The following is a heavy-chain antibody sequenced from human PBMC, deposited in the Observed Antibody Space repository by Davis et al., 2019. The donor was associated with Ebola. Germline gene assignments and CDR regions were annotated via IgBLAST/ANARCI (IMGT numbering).Heavy chain of an antibody. CDR1: GGTFSSYA. CDR2: IIPILGIA. V-gene: IGHV1-69*04. J-gene: IGHJ6*02. CDR3: ARERAEYYYGSGSYYYYGMDV. D-gene: IGHD3-10*01. Sequence: SVKVSCKASGGTFSSYAISWVRQAPGQGLEWMGRIIPILGIANYAQKFQGRVTITADKSTSTAYMELSSLRSEDTAVYYCARERAEYYYGSGSYYYYGMDVWGQGTTVTVSS.